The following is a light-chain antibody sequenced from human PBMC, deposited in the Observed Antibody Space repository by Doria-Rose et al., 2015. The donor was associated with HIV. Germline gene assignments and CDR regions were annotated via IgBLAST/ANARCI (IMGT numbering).Light chain of an antibody. CDR2: GAS. CDR3: HQYASSRT. CDR1: QRVSANY. V-gene: IGKV3-20*01. J-gene: IGKJ1*01. Sequence: EIVLTQSPGTLSLSPGERATLSCRASQRVSANYLAWYQQRPAQSPRLLIYGASSRATDIPDRFSGSGSGTDFTLTISRLEPEDFAVYYCHQYASSRTFGQGTKVEIK.